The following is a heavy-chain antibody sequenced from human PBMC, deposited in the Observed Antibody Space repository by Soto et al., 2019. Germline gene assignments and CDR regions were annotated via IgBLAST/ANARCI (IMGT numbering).Heavy chain of an antibody. V-gene: IGHV4-59*08. J-gene: IGHJ4*02. Sequence: SETLSLTCTVSGGSINNYYWSWIRQPPGKGLECIGYIYFSGSTNYSPSLKSRLTMSVDTSKNQFSLKLSSVTAADTAVYYCARLGYYDETSFDYWGQGTLVTVSS. CDR1: GGSINNYY. CDR3: ARLGYYDETSFDY. CDR2: IYFSGST. D-gene: IGHD3-22*01.